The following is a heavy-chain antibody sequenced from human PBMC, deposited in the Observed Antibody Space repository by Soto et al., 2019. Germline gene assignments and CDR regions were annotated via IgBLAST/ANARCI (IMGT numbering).Heavy chain of an antibody. D-gene: IGHD2-2*02. J-gene: IGHJ6*02. CDR2: IIPIFGTA. CDR3: ARVVVVVPAAIYDYYYGMDV. Sequence: GASVKVSCKASGGTFSSYAISWVRQAPGQGLEWMGGIIPIFGTANYAQKFQGRVTITADESTSTAYMELSSLRSEDTAVYCCARVVVVVPAAIYDYYYGMDVWGQGTTVTVSS. V-gene: IGHV1-69*13. CDR1: GGTFSSYA.